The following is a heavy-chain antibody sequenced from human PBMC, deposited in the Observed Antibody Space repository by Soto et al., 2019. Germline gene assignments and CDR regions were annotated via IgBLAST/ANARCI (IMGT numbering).Heavy chain of an antibody. D-gene: IGHD3-10*01. J-gene: IGHJ3*02. CDR1: GFTFSSYS. CDR3: ASDVLLWFGEFPTLDAFDI. Sequence: EVQLVESGGGLVQPGGSLRLSCAASGFTFSSYSMNWVRQAPGKGLEWVSYISSSSSTIYYADSVKGRFTISRDNAKNSLYLQMNSLRAEDTAVYYCASDVLLWFGEFPTLDAFDIWGQGTMVTVSS. CDR2: ISSSSSTI. V-gene: IGHV3-48*01.